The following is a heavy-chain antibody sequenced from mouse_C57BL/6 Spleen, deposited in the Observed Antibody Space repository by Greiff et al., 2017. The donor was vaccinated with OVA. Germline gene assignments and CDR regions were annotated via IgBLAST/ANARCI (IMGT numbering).Heavy chain of an antibody. CDR3: AREGLLPDWYFDY. D-gene: IGHD1-1*01. CDR1: GFTFSDYG. V-gene: IGHV5-17*01. CDR2: ISSGSSTI. Sequence: EVKLMESGGGLVKPGGSLKLSCAASGFTFSDYGMHWVRQAPEKGLEWVAYISSGSSTIYYADTVKGRFTISRDNAKNTLFLQMTSLRSEDTAMYYCAREGLLPDWYFDYWGQGTTLTVSS. J-gene: IGHJ2*01.